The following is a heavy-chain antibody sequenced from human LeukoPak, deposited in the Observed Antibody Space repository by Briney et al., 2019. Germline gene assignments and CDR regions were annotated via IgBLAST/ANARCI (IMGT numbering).Heavy chain of an antibody. J-gene: IGHJ4*02. D-gene: IGHD6-13*01. CDR1: GGTFSSYA. Sequence: SVKVSCKASGGTFSSYAISWVRQAPGQGLEWMGTIIPILGIANYAQKFQGRVTITADKSTSTAYMELSSLRSEDTAVYYCARSQGIALPWIAAALDYWGQGTLVTVSS. V-gene: IGHV1-69*04. CDR2: IIPILGIA. CDR3: ARSQGIALPWIAAALDY.